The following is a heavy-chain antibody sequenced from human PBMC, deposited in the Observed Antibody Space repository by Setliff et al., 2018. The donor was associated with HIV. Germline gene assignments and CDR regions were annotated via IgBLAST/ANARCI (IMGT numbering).Heavy chain of an antibody. D-gene: IGHD6-19*01. CDR1: GGSISSGNYY. V-gene: IGHV4-39*07. J-gene: IGHJ4*02. CDR2: IYTSGST. Sequence: SETLSLTCTVSGGSISSGNYYWDWIRQPPGKGLEWIGRIYTSGSTNYNPSLQSRVTISLDTSKNQFSLKVNSVTAADTAVYYCARAVHSGWYYFDYWGQGTLVTVSS. CDR3: ARAVHSGWYYFDY.